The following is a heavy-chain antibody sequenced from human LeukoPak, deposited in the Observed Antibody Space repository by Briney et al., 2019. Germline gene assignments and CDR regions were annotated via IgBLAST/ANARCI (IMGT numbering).Heavy chain of an antibody. V-gene: IGHV3-23*01. CDR3: GKTTAGYSSGQKPAWPVDY. J-gene: IGHJ4*02. Sequence: GGSLGLSCEASGFTFGSYAMYWVRQAPGKGLEWVAGIFGSGGSPHYADSAKGRFTIARDNSKNTVYLQITSLRAEDTAVYYCGKTTAGYSSGQKPAWPVDYWGQGTLVTVSS. CDR1: GFTFGSYA. CDR2: IFGSGGSP. D-gene: IGHD5-18*01.